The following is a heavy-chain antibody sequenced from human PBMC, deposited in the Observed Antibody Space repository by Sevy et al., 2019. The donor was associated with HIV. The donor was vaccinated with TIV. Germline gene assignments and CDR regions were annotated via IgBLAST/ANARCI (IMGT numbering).Heavy chain of an antibody. CDR2: ISYVGSNK. J-gene: IGHJ5*02. V-gene: IGHV3-30-3*01. CDR1: GFTFSSYA. Sequence: GGSLRLSCAASGFTFSSYAMHWVRQAPRKGLEWVAVISYVGSNKYYADSVKGRFTISRDNSKNTLYLQMNSLRAEDTAVYYCLVVVPAAIQDWFDPSGQGTLVTVSS. D-gene: IGHD2-2*01. CDR3: LVVVPAAIQDWFDP.